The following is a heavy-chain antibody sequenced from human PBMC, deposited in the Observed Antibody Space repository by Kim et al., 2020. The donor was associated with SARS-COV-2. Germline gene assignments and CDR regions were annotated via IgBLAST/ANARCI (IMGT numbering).Heavy chain of an antibody. CDR3: ARAIHYDSSGYPYYYGMDV. CDR1: GYTFTSYY. V-gene: IGHV1-46*01. J-gene: IGHJ6*02. CDR2: INPSGGST. Sequence: ASVKVSCKASGYTFTSYYMHWVRQAPGQGLEWMGIINPSGGSTSYAQKFQGRVTMTRDTSTSTVYMELSSLRSEDTAVYYCARAIHYDSSGYPYYYGMDVWGQGTTVTVSS. D-gene: IGHD3-22*01.